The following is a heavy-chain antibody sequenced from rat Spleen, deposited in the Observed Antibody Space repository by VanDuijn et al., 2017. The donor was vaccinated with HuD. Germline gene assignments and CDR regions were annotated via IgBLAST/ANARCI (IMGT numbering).Heavy chain of an antibody. CDR3: ARDSTYASLDY. CDR2: IRTSGGNT. CDR1: XFTXXNYX. Sequence: EVQLVESGGGLXXXGRXXKLSCAXXXFTXXNYXXXWVRQTPTNGLEWDGSIRTSGGNTYDPDSVKGRFTISRDNEKHTQYLKMDSLRSEDTATYYCARDSTYASLDYWGQGVTVTVSS. V-gene: IGHV5S14*01. J-gene: IGHJ2*01. D-gene: IGHD1-2*01.